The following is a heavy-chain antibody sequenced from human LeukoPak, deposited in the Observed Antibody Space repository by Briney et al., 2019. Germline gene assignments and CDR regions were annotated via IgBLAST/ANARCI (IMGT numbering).Heavy chain of an antibody. CDR1: GYTFTGYY. J-gene: IGHJ6*03. CDR2: IIPIFGTA. CDR3: ARSCSSTSCYEGDYYYYYMDV. Sequence: SVKVSCKASGYTFTGYYMHWVRQAPGQGLEWMGGIIPIFGTANYAQKFQGRVTITADKSTSTAYMELSSLRSEDTAVYYCARSCSSTSCYEGDYYYYYMDVWGKGTTVTVSS. V-gene: IGHV1-69*06. D-gene: IGHD2-2*01.